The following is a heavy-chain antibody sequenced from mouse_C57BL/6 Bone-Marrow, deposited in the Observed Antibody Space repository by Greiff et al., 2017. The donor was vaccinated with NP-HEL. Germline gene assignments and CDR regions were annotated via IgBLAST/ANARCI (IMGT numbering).Heavy chain of an antibody. V-gene: IGHV5-6*01. J-gene: IGHJ3*01. CDR2: ISSGGSYT. CDR1: GFTFSSYG. D-gene: IGHD1-1*01. CDR3: ARQRYYGSSLAWFAY. Sequence: EVQGVESGGDLVKPGGSLKLSCAASGFTFSSYGMSWVRQTPDKRLEWVATISSGGSYTYYPDSVKGRFTISRDNAKNTLYLQMSSLKSEDTAMYYCARQRYYGSSLAWFAYWGQGTLVTVSA.